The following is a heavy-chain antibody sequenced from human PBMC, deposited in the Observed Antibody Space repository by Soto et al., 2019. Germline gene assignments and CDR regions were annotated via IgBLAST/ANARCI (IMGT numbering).Heavy chain of an antibody. CDR1: GFTFIDHD. J-gene: IGHJ4*02. D-gene: IGHD5-12*01. CDR2: ITVGGAQK. Sequence: EVKLLESGGALVQPGGSLRLSCEASGFTFIDHDMSWVRQAPGKGLEWVSSITVGGAQKDYGQSVKGRFTISRDNSNDTLFLQMSRLQVEDTAIYYCARMPGGGWQRFFDYWGQGTMVTVSS. V-gene: IGHV3-23*01. CDR3: ARMPGGGWQRFFDY.